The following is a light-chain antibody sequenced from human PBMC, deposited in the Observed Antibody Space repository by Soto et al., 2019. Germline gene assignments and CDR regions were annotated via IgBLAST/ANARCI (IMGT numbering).Light chain of an antibody. Sequence: EIGLTQSPCILSLSPGERATLSCRASESFSSYLAWYQHEPGQAPRLLIYDASNRATGIPARFSGSRSGTDFTVNISSLEPEDFAVYYCQQRSNWPPITFGQGNDWRL. V-gene: IGKV3-11*01. CDR2: DAS. J-gene: IGKJ5*01. CDR3: QQRSNWPPIT. CDR1: ESFSSY.